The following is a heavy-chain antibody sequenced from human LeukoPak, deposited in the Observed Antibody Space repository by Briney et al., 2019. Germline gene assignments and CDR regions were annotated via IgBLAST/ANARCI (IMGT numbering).Heavy chain of an antibody. CDR1: GFTFSSYW. CDR3: ARGVGYYYDSSGYYQTFDY. Sequence: GGSLRLSCAASGFTFSSYWMSWVRQAPGKGLEWVANIKQDGSEKYYVDSVKGRFTISRDNAKNSLYLQMNSRRAEDTAVYYCARGVGYYYDSSGYYQTFDYWGQGTLVTVPS. CDR2: IKQDGSEK. J-gene: IGHJ4*02. D-gene: IGHD3-22*01. V-gene: IGHV3-7*01.